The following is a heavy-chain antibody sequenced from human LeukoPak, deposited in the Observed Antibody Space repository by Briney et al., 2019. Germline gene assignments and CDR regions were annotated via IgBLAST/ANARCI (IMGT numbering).Heavy chain of an antibody. Sequence: SVKVSCKASGGTFSSYAISWVRQAPGQGLEWMGGIIPIFGTANYAQKFQGRVTITADKSTSTAYTELSSLRSEDTAVYYCARSTSLGYWFDPWGQGTLVTVSS. V-gene: IGHV1-69*06. CDR3: ARSTSLGYWFDP. D-gene: IGHD2-2*01. J-gene: IGHJ5*02. CDR2: IIPIFGTA. CDR1: GGTFSSYA.